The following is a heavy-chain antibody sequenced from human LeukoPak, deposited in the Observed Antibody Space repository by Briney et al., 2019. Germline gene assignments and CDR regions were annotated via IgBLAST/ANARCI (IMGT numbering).Heavy chain of an antibody. CDR2: IIPIFGTA. Sequence: EASVKVSCKASGGTFSSYAISWVRQAPGQGLEWMGGIIPIFGTANYAQKFQGRVTITADESTSTAYMELSSLRSEDTAVYYCARDQGIAVAGNELDYWGQGTLVTVSS. CDR3: ARDQGIAVAGNELDY. J-gene: IGHJ4*02. V-gene: IGHV1-69*13. D-gene: IGHD6-19*01. CDR1: GGTFSSYA.